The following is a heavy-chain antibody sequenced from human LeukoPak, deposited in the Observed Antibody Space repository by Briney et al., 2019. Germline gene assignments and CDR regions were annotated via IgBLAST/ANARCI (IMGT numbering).Heavy chain of an antibody. D-gene: IGHD3-22*01. CDR3: ARDLEIVVEAHAFDI. CDR1: GGSISSSSYY. Sequence: SETLSLTCTVSGGSISSSSYYWGWIRQPPGKGLEWIGSIYYSGSTYYNPSLKSRVTISVDTSKNQFSLKLSSVTAADTAVYYCARDLEIVVEAHAFDIWGQGTMVTVSS. V-gene: IGHV4-39*02. CDR2: IYYSGST. J-gene: IGHJ3*02.